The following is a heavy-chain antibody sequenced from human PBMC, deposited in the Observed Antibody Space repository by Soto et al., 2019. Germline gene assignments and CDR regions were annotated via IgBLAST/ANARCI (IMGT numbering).Heavy chain of an antibody. CDR2: VWHSGST. CDR3: ARKYYYDNTGYYPDWYFDL. J-gene: IGHJ2*01. D-gene: IGHD3-22*01. Sequence: QVQLEESGPGLVKPSGTLSLTCAVSGGSVSKNTWWSWVRQPPGKGLEWIGEVWHSGSTTYNPSLKSRVTISVDKSKNQFSLRLSSVTAADTAVYYCARKYYYDNTGYYPDWYFDLWGRGTRVTVSS. CDR1: GGSVSKNTW. V-gene: IGHV4-4*02.